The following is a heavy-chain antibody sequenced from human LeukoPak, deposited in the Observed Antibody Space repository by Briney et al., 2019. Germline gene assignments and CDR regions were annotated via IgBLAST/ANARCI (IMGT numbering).Heavy chain of an antibody. CDR3: ARDRDIVVVPAAYNYYYYGMDV. V-gene: IGHV1-69*04. Sequence: SVKVSCKASGGTFSSYAISWVRQAPGQGLEWVGRIIPILGIANYAQKFQGRVTITADKSTSTAYMELSSLRSEDTAVYYCARDRDIVVVPAAYNYYYYGMDVWGQGTTVTVSS. CDR1: GGTFSSYA. CDR2: IIPILGIA. J-gene: IGHJ6*02. D-gene: IGHD2-2*01.